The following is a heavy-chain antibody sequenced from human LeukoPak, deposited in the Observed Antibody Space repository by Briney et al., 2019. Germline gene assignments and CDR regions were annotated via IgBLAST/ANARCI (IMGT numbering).Heavy chain of an antibody. Sequence: SVKVSCKASGGTFSSYAISWVRQAPGQGLEWMGGIIPIFGTANYAQKFQGIVTITADESTSTAYMELSSLRSEDTAVYYCARDTSGSYYWFDPWGQGTLVTVSS. V-gene: IGHV1-69*13. J-gene: IGHJ5*02. CDR1: GGTFSSYA. CDR2: IIPIFGTA. CDR3: ARDTSGSYYWFDP. D-gene: IGHD1-26*01.